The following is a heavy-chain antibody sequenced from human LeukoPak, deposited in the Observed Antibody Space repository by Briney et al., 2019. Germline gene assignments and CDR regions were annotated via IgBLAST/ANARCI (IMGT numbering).Heavy chain of an antibody. CDR1: GGSISSSSYY. J-gene: IGHJ6*02. D-gene: IGHD5-18*01. CDR3: ASYWIQLWFRVPYYYYGMDV. CDR2: IYYSGST. Sequence: PSETLSLTCTVSGGSISSSSYYWGWIRQPPGKGLEWIGSIYYSGSTYYNPSLKSRVTISVDTSKNQFSLKLSSVTAADTAVYYCASYWIQLWFRVPYYYYGMDVWGQGTTVTVSS. V-gene: IGHV4-39*07.